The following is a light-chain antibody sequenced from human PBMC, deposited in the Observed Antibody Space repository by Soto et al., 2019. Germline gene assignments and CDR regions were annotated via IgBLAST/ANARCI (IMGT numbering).Light chain of an antibody. Sequence: EIVLTQSPGTLSLSPGERATLSCRASQSVSTSNLAWYQQKRGQAPRLLIYAASTRATGVPARFSGSGSGTEFTLTISSLQSEDFAVYYCQQYNNWPPITVGQGTRLEIK. V-gene: IGKV3D-15*01. J-gene: IGKJ5*01. CDR3: QQYNNWPPIT. CDR2: AAS. CDR1: QSVSTSN.